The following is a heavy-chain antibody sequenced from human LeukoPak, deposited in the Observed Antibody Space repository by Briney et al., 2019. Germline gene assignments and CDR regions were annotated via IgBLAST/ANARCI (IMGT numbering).Heavy chain of an antibody. D-gene: IGHD6-13*01. CDR2: ISGSGGST. J-gene: IGHJ3*02. Sequence: GGSLRLSCAASGFTFSNYGMSWVRQAPGKGLEWVSAISGSGGSTYYADSVKGRFTISRDNSKNTLYLQMNSLRAEDTAVYYCAKDLYPIAAAGNDAFDIWGQGTMVTVSS. V-gene: IGHV3-23*01. CDR3: AKDLYPIAAAGNDAFDI. CDR1: GFTFSNYG.